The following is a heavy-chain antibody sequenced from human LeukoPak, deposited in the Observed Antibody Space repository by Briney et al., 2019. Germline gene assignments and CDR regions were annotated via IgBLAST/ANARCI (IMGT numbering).Heavy chain of an antibody. Sequence: GGSLRLSCAASGFTFSSYSMNWVRQAPGKGLEWVSYISSSSSTIYYADSVKGRFTISRDNAKNSLYLQMNSLRAEDTAVYYCARDLRGSSSWYDPLDYWGRGTLVTVSS. D-gene: IGHD6-13*01. CDR2: ISSSSSTI. CDR1: GFTFSSYS. J-gene: IGHJ4*02. CDR3: ARDLRGSSSWYDPLDY. V-gene: IGHV3-48*04.